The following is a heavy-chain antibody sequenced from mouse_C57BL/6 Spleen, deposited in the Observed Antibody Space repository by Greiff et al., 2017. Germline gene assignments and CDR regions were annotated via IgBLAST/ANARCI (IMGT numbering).Heavy chain of an antibody. V-gene: IGHV1-53*01. CDR3: ARSGLYGYDNYFDY. D-gene: IGHD2-2*01. CDR2: INPSNGGT. J-gene: IGHJ2*01. Sequence: QVQLQQPGTELVKPGASVKLSCKASGYTFTSYWMHWVKQRPGQGLEWIGNINPSNGGTNYNEKFKSKATLTVDKSSSTAYMQLSSLTSEDSAVYDCARSGLYGYDNYFDYWGQGTTLTVSS. CDR1: GYTFTSYW.